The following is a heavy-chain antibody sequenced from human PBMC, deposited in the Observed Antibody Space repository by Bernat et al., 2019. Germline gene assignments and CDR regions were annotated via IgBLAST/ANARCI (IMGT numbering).Heavy chain of an antibody. V-gene: IGHV3-53*01. Sequence: EVQLVESGGGLTQPGGSLRLSCAASGFTVSSNYMSWVRQTPGKGLEWVSVIYTGGTTFYADSVQGRFTISRDLSKNTLYLQMNNLRADDTALYYCAREEYTSSSRHWYFDLWGRGTLVTVSS. CDR2: IYTGGTT. CDR1: GFTVSSNY. CDR3: AREEYTSSSRHWYFDL. D-gene: IGHD6-6*01. J-gene: IGHJ2*01.